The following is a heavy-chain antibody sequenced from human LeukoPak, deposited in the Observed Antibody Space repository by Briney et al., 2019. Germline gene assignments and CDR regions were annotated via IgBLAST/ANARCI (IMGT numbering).Heavy chain of an antibody. Sequence: KPSETLSLTCTVSGGSISTSSYYWDWIRQSPGKGLEWIGSIYYSGSTNYNPSLKSRVTISVDTSKNQFSLKLSSVTAADTAVYYCAGTSIAAPIYYFDYWGQGTLVTVSS. CDR2: IYYSGST. V-gene: IGHV4-39*07. J-gene: IGHJ4*02. CDR1: GGSISTSSYY. D-gene: IGHD6-6*01. CDR3: AGTSIAAPIYYFDY.